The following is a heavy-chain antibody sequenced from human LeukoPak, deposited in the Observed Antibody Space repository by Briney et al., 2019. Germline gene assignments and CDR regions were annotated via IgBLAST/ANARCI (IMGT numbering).Heavy chain of an antibody. Sequence: GGSLRLSCAGSGFTFSTYNMNWVRHAPGKGLEWVSSITSSSSYIYYADSVKGRFTISRDNAKNSLYLQMNSLRAEDTAVYYCASRAVAGYYYFDYWGQGTLVTVSS. D-gene: IGHD6-19*01. CDR1: GFTFSTYN. J-gene: IGHJ4*02. CDR2: ITSSSSYI. V-gene: IGHV3-21*01. CDR3: ASRAVAGYYYFDY.